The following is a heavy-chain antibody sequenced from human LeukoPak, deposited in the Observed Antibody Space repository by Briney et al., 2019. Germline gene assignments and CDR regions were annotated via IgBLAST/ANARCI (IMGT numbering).Heavy chain of an antibody. CDR3: AKDTQATTATAGNAFDI. D-gene: IGHD6-13*01. J-gene: IGHJ3*02. CDR2: ISGSGGST. V-gene: IGHV3-23*01. Sequence: GGSLRLSCAASGFTFSSHAISWVRQAPGKGLEWVSGISGSGGSTYYADSVKGRFTISRDNSKNTLYLQMNSLRAEDTAVYYCAKDTQATTATAGNAFDIWGKGTMVTV. CDR1: GFTFSSHA.